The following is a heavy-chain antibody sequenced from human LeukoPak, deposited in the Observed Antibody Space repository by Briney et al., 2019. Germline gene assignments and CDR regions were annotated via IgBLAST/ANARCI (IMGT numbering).Heavy chain of an antibody. V-gene: IGHV3-30*03. CDR1: GFTFSSYG. Sequence: GRSLRLSCAASGFTFSSYGMHWVRQAPGKGLEWVAVISYDGSNKYYADSVKGRFTISRDNSKNTLYLQMNSLRAEDTAVYYCARGSEQLALFDYWGQGTLVTVSS. CDR3: ARGSEQLALFDY. CDR2: ISYDGSNK. D-gene: IGHD6-13*01. J-gene: IGHJ4*02.